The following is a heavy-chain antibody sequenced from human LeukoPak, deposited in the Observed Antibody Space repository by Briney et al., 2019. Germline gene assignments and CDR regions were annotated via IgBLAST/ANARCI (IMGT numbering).Heavy chain of an antibody. J-gene: IGHJ3*02. D-gene: IGHD3-10*01. CDR2: IIPIFGTA. CDR3: ATPDDGSGRSGGAFDI. V-gene: IGHV1-69*06. Sequence: GASVKVSCKASGGTFSSYAISWVRQAPGQGLEWMGGIIPIFGTANYAQKFQGRVTMTEDTSTDTAYMELSSLRSEDTAVYYCATPDDGSGRSGGAFDIWGQGTMVTVSS. CDR1: GGTFSSYA.